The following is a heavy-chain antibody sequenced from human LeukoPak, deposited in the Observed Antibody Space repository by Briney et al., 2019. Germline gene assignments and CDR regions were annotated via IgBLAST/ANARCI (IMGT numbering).Heavy chain of an antibody. CDR3: ARENYYDSSGYSEGMDV. V-gene: IGHV4-4*07. Sequence: SETLSLTCNVSGDSISNYYWSWVRQPAGKRLEWIGRMYISGTTNYNPSLRSRIDMSMDTSKNQFSLRVRSVTAADTAVYYCARENYYDSSGYSEGMDVWGQGTTVTVS. J-gene: IGHJ6*02. CDR2: MYISGTT. D-gene: IGHD3-22*01. CDR1: GDSISNYY.